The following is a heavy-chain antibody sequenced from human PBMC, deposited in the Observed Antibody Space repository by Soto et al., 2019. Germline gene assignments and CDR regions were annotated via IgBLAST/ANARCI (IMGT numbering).Heavy chain of an antibody. CDR1: GYTFTSYG. Sequence: RASVKVSCKASGYTFTSYGISWVRQAPGQGLEWMGWISTYNGNTNYVQKLQGRVTMTTDTSMSTAYMELRSLRSDDTAVYYCARAPRIGVDGLNWFDPWGQGTLVTVSS. CDR3: ARAPRIGVDGLNWFDP. CDR2: ISTYNGNT. J-gene: IGHJ5*02. D-gene: IGHD6-19*01. V-gene: IGHV1-18*01.